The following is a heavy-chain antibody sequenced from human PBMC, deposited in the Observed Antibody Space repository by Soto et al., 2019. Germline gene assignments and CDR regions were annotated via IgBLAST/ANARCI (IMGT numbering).Heavy chain of an antibody. Sequence: SETLSLTCAVYGGSFSGYYWSWIRQPPGKGLEWIGEINHSGSTNYNPSLKSRVTISVDTSKNQFSLKLSSVTAADTAVYYCARDSRMIVTTYFEYFDYWGQGTLVTVS. CDR1: GGSFSGYY. CDR2: INHSGST. CDR3: ARDSRMIVTTYFEYFDY. J-gene: IGHJ4*02. V-gene: IGHV4-34*01. D-gene: IGHD3-9*01.